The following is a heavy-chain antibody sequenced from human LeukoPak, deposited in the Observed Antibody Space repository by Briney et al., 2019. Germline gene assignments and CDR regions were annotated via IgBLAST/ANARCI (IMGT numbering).Heavy chain of an antibody. D-gene: IGHD3-22*01. Sequence: SETLSLTCTVSGGSISSSSYYWGWIRQPPGKGLEWIGHIYYSGSTNYNPSLKSRVAMSVDTSKNQFSLKLSSVTAADTALYYCARDTYYYNNYTSWSDVFDIWGQGTMVTVSS. J-gene: IGHJ3*02. CDR1: GGSISSSSYY. CDR3: ARDTYYYNNYTSWSDVFDI. V-gene: IGHV4-61*01. CDR2: IYYSGST.